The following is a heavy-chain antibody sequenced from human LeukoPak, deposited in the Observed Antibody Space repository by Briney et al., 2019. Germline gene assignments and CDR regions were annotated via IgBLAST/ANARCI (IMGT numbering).Heavy chain of an antibody. CDR3: ARSIVGAPEYFQH. Sequence: SQTLSLTCTVSRGSISSGNYYWSWIRQPAGKGLEWIGRFHTRGSTNYNPSLKSRVIISVDTSKNQFSLKLSSVTAADTAVYYCARSIVGAPEYFQHWGQGTLVTVSS. V-gene: IGHV4-61*02. CDR2: FHTRGST. D-gene: IGHD1-26*01. J-gene: IGHJ1*01. CDR1: RGSISSGNYY.